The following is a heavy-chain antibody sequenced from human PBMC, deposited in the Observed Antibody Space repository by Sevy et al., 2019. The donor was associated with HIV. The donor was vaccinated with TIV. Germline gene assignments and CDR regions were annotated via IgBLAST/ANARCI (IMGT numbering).Heavy chain of an antibody. CDR3: ASEGYSYGNDY. CDR2: ISYDGSNK. V-gene: IGHV3-30-3*01. J-gene: IGHJ4*02. D-gene: IGHD5-18*01. CDR1: GFTFSSYA. Sequence: GGSLRLSCAASGFTFSSYAMHWVRQAPGKGLEWVAVISYDGSNKYYADSVKGRFTISRDNSKNTLYLQMNSLRAEDTAVYYCASEGYSYGNDYWGQGTLVTVSS.